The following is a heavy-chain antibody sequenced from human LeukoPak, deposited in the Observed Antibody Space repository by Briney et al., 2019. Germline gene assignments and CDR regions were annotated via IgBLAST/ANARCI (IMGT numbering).Heavy chain of an antibody. J-gene: IGHJ5*02. CDR3: EKGGGAAVYNWFDP. CDR2: ISSNGGST. D-gene: IGHD3-16*01. V-gene: IGHV3-64D*06. CDR1: RFTFSSYA. Sequence: PGGSLRLSCSASRFTFSSYAMHWVRQAPGRGLEYVSSISSNGGSTYYADSVKGRFTISRDNSKNTLYLQVSSLRAEDTAVYYCEKGGGAAVYNWFDPRGQGTLVTVSS.